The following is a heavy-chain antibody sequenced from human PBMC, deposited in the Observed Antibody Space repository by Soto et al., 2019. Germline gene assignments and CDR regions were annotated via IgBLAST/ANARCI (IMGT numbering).Heavy chain of an antibody. J-gene: IGHJ6*02. CDR3: GKPKYLGVVVNV. V-gene: IGHV3-23*01. CDR1: GFTFSSYA. Sequence: VQLLESGGVLVQPGGSLRLSCAASGFTFSSYAIYWVRQAPGKGLEWVSTISNDGDRYYADSVEGRFTISRDNSKDTVYLQMNSLRAEDTAVYYCGKPKYLGVVVNVWGQGTTVTGSS. D-gene: IGHD3-10*01. CDR2: ISNDGDR.